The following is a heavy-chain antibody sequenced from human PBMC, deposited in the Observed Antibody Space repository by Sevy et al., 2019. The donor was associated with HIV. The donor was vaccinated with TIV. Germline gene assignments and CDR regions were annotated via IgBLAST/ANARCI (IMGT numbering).Heavy chain of an antibody. V-gene: IGHV1-2*02. J-gene: IGHJ4*02. CDR2: INPESGDT. CDR3: ARVQRGGVPDY. Sequence: ASVKVSCTSSGYTFIAHYLHWVRQAPGQGLEWMGWINPESGDTRYTEKFQGRVTMTRDTSISTAYMEVMPLRSDDTAVYFCARVQRGGVPDYWGQGTMVTVSS. CDR1: GYTFIAHY. D-gene: IGHD3-10*01.